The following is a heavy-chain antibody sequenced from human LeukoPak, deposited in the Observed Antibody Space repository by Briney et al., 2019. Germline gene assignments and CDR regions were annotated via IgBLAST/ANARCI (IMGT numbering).Heavy chain of an antibody. V-gene: IGHV3-30*03. CDR1: GFTFSSYG. D-gene: IGHD2-8*01. J-gene: IGHJ4*02. CDR2: ISYDGSNK. Sequence: GGSLRLSCAASGFTFSSYGMHWVRQAPGKGLEWVAVISYDGSNKYYADSVKGRFTISRDNSKNTLYLQMNSLRAEDTAVYYCARDPGRDLEWSSPFDYWGQGTLVTVSS. CDR3: ARDPGRDLEWSSPFDY.